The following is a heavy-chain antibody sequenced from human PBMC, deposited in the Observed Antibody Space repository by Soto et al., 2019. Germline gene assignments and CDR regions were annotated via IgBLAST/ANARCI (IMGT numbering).Heavy chain of an antibody. CDR1: GFTFSDYY. Sequence: QVQLVEFGGGLVKPGGTLRLSCAASGFTFSDYYMSWIRQAPGKGLEWVSHISSSGSTLYYADSVKGRFTISRDNAKNSLYLQMNSLRAEDTAVYYCARRQQYSFVYSYHGIDVWGQGTTVTVSS. D-gene: IGHD6-13*01. CDR3: ARRQQYSFVYSYHGIDV. J-gene: IGHJ6*02. V-gene: IGHV3-11*01. CDR2: ISSSGSTL.